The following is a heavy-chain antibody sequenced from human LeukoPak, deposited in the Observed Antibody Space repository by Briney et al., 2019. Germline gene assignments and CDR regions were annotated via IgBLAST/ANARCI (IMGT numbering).Heavy chain of an antibody. CDR3: ARIGEPYYYYGMDV. CDR2: IWYDGNKK. D-gene: IGHD3-10*01. CDR1: GITFSHYG. V-gene: IGHV3-33*01. J-gene: IGHJ6*02. Sequence: PGRSLRLSCAASGITFSHYGMHWVRQAPGQGLEWVAVIWYDGNKKYYADSVKGRFTISRDNAKNSLYLQMNSLRAEDTAVYYCARIGEPYYYYGMDVWGQGTTVTVSS.